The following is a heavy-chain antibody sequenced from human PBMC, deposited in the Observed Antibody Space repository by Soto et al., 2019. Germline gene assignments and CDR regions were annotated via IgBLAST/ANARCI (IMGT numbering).Heavy chain of an antibody. Sequence: SVKVSCKASGGTFNNYAINWVRQAPGQGLEWMGGLIPVFDTPNYAQKFQARVTITADESTSTAYMQLSSLTSEDTAVYYCARAEYSSIYYFDYWGQGTLVTVSS. CDR2: LIPVFDTP. CDR1: GGTFNNYA. J-gene: IGHJ4*02. D-gene: IGHD6-6*01. V-gene: IGHV1-69*13. CDR3: ARAEYSSIYYFDY.